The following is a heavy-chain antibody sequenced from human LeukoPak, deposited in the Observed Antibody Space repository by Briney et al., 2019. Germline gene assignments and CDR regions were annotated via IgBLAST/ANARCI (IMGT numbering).Heavy chain of an antibody. D-gene: IGHD3-10*01. CDR3: AKLAKYFYGSETYYFFEH. J-gene: IGHJ4*02. CDR1: GLSFRSYS. Sequence: GGSLRLSCAASGLSFRSYSMSWVRQAPGKGLEWVANIKRDGTEKYYVDSVKGRFTISRDNAKNSLYLQMNSLRVEDTAVYYCAKLAKYFYGSETYYFFEHWGQGTPVTASS. V-gene: IGHV3-7*01. CDR2: IKRDGTEK.